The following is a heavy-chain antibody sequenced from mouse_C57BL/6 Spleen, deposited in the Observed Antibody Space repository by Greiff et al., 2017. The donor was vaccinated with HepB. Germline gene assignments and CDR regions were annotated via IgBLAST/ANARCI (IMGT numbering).Heavy chain of an antibody. CDR2: IDPENGDT. J-gene: IGHJ2*01. CDR3: TTFYYGSSYGDY. CDR1: GFNIKDDY. D-gene: IGHD1-1*01. V-gene: IGHV14-4*01. Sequence: VQLQQSGAELVRPGASVKLSCTASGFNIKDDYMHWVKQRPEQGLEWIGWIDPENGDTEYASKFQGKATITADTSSNTAYLQLSSLTSEDTAVDYCTTFYYGSSYGDYWGQGTTLTVSS.